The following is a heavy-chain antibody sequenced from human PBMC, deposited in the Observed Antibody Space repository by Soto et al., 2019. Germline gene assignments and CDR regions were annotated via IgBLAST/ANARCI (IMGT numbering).Heavy chain of an antibody. Sequence: QVQLVQSGAEVKKPGSSVKVSCKASGGTFSSYAISWVRQAPGQGLEWMGGIIPIFGTANYAQKFQGRVTITADESTSTAYMELSSLRSEDTAVSYCARGAGLVEMATSDLSYWGQGTLVTVSS. CDR1: GGTFSSYA. J-gene: IGHJ4*02. CDR3: ARGAGLVEMATSDLSY. D-gene: IGHD2-2*01. V-gene: IGHV1-69*12. CDR2: IIPIFGTA.